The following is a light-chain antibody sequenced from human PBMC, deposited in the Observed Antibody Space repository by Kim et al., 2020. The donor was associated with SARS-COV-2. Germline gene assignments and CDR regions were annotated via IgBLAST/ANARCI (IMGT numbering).Light chain of an antibody. V-gene: IGLV4-69*01. J-gene: IGLJ2*01. Sequence: QSVLTQSPSASASLGASVKLTCTLSSGHSNYAIAWHQQQPGEGPRYLMKFNSEGIHIKGGEIPDRFSVSSSGAERYLTISSHQSEDEADYYCQTWGTGIAVFGGGTQLTVL. CDR3: QTWGTGIAV. CDR1: SGHSNYA. CDR2: FNSEGIH.